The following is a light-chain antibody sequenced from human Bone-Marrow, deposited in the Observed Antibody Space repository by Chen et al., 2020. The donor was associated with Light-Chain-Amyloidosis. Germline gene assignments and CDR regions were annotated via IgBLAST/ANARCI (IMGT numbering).Light chain of an antibody. J-gene: IGLJ1*01. CDR1: SSTIGSNY. Sequence: QYVLTQPPSASGTPGQRVTISFSVTSSTIGSNYVSWVQQLPGSAPNLLIYTKDQRPSGVPDRISGSKSGTSDSLTISGLRSEDEADDYCAAWDDSLSGFFVFGTGTTVTVL. V-gene: IGLV1-47*01. CDR3: AAWDDSLSGFFV. CDR2: TKD.